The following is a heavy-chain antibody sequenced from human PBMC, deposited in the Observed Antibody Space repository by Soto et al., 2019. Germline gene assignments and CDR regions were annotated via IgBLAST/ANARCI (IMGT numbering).Heavy chain of an antibody. CDR1: GGSISSGGYT. Sequence: SAPLSLTCAVSGGSISSGGYTWRWIRQPPGKGVEWMGYIYRSGSTYYNPSVKCRVTISIDRSKNHFSLKLSSVTATDTAEYYCARFGQQQVVFDYWGQGTLVTVSS. V-gene: IGHV4-30-2*01. J-gene: IGHJ4*02. D-gene: IGHD6-13*01. CDR2: IYRSGST. CDR3: ARFGQQQVVFDY.